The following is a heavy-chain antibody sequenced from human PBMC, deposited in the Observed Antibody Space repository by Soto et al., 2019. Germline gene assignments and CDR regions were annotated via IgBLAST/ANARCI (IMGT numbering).Heavy chain of an antibody. CDR2: FFIGGNT. CDR1: GGSITGGSISSYY. CDR3: ARAIGSNYDGTYSHYYSMDV. D-gene: IGHD4-4*01. Sequence: PSETLSLTCTVSGGSITGGSISSYYWGWMRQPPGKGLEWIASFFIGGNTYYNPSLKSRVTTSVDTSKNQFSLKLSSVTAADTAVYYCARAIGSNYDGTYSHYYSMDVWGQGTTVTVSS. J-gene: IGHJ6*02. V-gene: IGHV4-39*07.